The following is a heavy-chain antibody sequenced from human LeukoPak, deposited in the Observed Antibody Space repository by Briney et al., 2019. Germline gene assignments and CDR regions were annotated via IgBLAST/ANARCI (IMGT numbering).Heavy chain of an antibody. V-gene: IGHV3-48*03. CDR1: GFTFSSYE. CDR2: ISSSGSTI. D-gene: IGHD5-18*01. Sequence: QPGGSLRLSCAASGFTFSSYEMNWVRQAPGKELEWVSYISSSGSTIYYADSVKGRFTISRDNAKNSLYLQMNSLRAEDTAVYYCARDLDSYGSDYWGQGTLVTVSS. J-gene: IGHJ4*02. CDR3: ARDLDSYGSDY.